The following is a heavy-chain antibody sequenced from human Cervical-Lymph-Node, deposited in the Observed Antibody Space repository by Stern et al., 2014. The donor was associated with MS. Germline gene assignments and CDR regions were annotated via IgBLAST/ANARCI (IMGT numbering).Heavy chain of an antibody. Sequence: VQLVQSGGGLVKPGGSLRLSCAASGFTFSDYSMSWIRQAPGKGLDCISYISDSDTTRYYADSVKGRFTISRDNAKNSLYLQMNSLRAEDTAVYYCARSSPGTYGRHFDSWGQGTLVTVSS. CDR1: GFTFSDYS. J-gene: IGHJ4*02. D-gene: IGHD1-26*01. V-gene: IGHV3-11*01. CDR2: ISDSDTTR. CDR3: ARSSPGTYGRHFDS.